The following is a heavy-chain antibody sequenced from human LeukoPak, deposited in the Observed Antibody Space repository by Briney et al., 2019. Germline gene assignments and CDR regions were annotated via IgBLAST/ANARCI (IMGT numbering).Heavy chain of an antibody. D-gene: IGHD6-25*01. CDR3: ARGDLVGFNWFDP. Sequence: ASVKVSCKAPGGTFSSYAISWVRQAPGQGLEWMGGIIPIFGTANYAQKFQGRVTITADKSTSTAYMELSSLRSEDTAGYYCARGDLVGFNWFDPWGQGTLVTVSS. CDR1: GGTFSSYA. CDR2: IIPIFGTA. V-gene: IGHV1-69*06. J-gene: IGHJ5*02.